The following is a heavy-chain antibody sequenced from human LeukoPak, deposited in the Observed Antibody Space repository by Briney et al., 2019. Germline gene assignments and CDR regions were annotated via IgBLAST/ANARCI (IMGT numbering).Heavy chain of an antibody. CDR2: INAGNGNT. Sequence: ASVTVSCKASGYTFTSYAMHWVRQAPGQRLEWMGWINAGNGNTKYSQEFQGRVTITRDTSASTAYMELSSLRSEDMAVYYCAREALGGSGWYYMDVWGKGTTVTVSS. J-gene: IGHJ6*03. D-gene: IGHD6-19*01. CDR3: AREALGGSGWYYMDV. CDR1: GYTFTSYA. V-gene: IGHV1-3*03.